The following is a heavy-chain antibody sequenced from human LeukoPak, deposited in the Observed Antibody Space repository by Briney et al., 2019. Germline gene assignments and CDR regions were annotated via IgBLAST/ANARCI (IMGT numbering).Heavy chain of an antibody. V-gene: IGHV3-64*01. D-gene: IGHD4-17*01. CDR3: AKDPGYGDTGGSWFDP. J-gene: IGHJ5*02. Sequence: GGSLRLSCAASGFTFSSYAMHWVRQAPGKGLEYVSAISSNGGSTYYANSVKGRFTISRDNSKNTLYLQMNSLRAEDTAVYYCAKDPGYGDTGGSWFDPWGQGTLVTVSS. CDR1: GFTFSSYA. CDR2: ISSNGGST.